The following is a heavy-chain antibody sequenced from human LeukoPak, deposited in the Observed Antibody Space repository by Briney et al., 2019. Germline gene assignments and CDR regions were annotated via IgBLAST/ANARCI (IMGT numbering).Heavy chain of an antibody. CDR2: INHSGST. Sequence: SETLSLTCAAYGGSFSGYYWSWIRQPPGKGLEWIGEINHSGSTNYNPSLKSRVTISVDTSKNQFSLKLSSVTAADTAVYYCARHGSSSWYGGHWFDPWGQGTLVTVSS. J-gene: IGHJ5*02. V-gene: IGHV4-34*01. D-gene: IGHD6-13*01. CDR3: ARHGSSSWYGGHWFDP. CDR1: GGSFSGYY.